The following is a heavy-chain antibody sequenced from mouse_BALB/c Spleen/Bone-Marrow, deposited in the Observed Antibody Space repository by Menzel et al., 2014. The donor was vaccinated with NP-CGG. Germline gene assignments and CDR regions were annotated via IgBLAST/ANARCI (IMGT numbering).Heavy chain of an antibody. CDR2: IYPYNGGT. J-gene: IGHJ3*01. D-gene: IGHD1-1*01. V-gene: IGHV1-18*01. Sequence: EVKLMESGPELVKPGTSMKISCKASGYSFTGYIMNWVKQSHGKNLEWIGLIYPYNGGTTYNQKFKGKATFTIDKASSTAYMELLSLTSEDSAVYYCARSDYYGSSYKAWFTYWGQGTLVTVSA. CDR1: GYSFTGYI. CDR3: ARSDYYGSSYKAWFTY.